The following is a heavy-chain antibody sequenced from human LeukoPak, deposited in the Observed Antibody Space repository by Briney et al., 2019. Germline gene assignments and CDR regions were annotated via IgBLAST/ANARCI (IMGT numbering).Heavy chain of an antibody. CDR3: ARDRNSGSSLDI. J-gene: IGHJ3*02. D-gene: IGHD6-6*01. CDR1: GYTFTGYY. Sequence: ATVKVSCKASGYTFTGYYIHWVRQAPGQGLEWMGWIYPYSGDTNYAQNFQGRVTMTRDTSISTAYMELSSLKSDDTAVYYCARDRNSGSSLDIWGQGTMLTVSS. CDR2: IYPYSGDT. V-gene: IGHV1-2*02.